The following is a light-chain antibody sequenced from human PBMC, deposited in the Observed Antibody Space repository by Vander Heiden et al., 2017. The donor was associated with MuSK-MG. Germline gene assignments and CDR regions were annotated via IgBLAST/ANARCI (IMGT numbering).Light chain of an antibody. Sequence: SYVLTQPPPVSVAPGQTARITCGGGNIATTTVQWYQQKPGQAPVVVVSDDTDRPSGIPERISGSRSGNTATMTISRVETGDEADYYCQVWDSSNDHVVFGGGTKLTVL. CDR2: DDT. CDR3: QVWDSSNDHVV. V-gene: IGLV3-21*02. CDR1: NIATTT. J-gene: IGLJ2*01.